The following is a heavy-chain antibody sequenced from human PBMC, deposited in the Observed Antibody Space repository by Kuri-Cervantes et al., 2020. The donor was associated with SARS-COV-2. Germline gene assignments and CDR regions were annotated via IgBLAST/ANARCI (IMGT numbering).Heavy chain of an antibody. J-gene: IGHJ4*02. CDR3: AKDAGDGYNSTFDS. CDR1: GFTFSSYG. Sequence: GESLKISCAASGFTFSSYGMHWVRQAPGKGLEWVAFIRYDGSNKYYADSVKGRFTISRDQAKNTLHLQMNNLRVEDAGVYYCAKDAGDGYNSTFDSWGQGTRVTVS. D-gene: IGHD5-24*01. V-gene: IGHV3-30*02. CDR2: IRYDGSNK.